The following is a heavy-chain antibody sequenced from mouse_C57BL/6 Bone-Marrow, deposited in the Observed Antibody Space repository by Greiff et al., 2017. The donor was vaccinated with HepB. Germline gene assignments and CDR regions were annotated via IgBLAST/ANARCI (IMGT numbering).Heavy chain of an antibody. CDR2: ISYDGSK. Sequence: EVQLQQSGPGLVKPSQSLSLTCSVTGYSITSGYYWNWIRQFPGNKLEWMGYISYDGSKNSNPSLKNRITITRDTSKNQFFLKLNSVTTEDTATYYCAKFYYDYDVLYYYAMDYWGQGTSVTVSS. J-gene: IGHJ4*01. D-gene: IGHD2-4*01. CDR3: AKFYYDYDVLYYYAMDY. CDR1: GYSITSGYY. V-gene: IGHV3-6*01.